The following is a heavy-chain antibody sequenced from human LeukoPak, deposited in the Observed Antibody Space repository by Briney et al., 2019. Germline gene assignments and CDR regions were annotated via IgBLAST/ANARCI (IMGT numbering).Heavy chain of an antibody. J-gene: IGHJ4*02. Sequence: GGSLRLSCAGSGFTSSTYGMSWVRQAPRKGLEWVSHISGSGENTYYADSVKGRFTISRDNSKNTLYLQMNSLRAEDTAVYYCAKELSSRRPFDYWGQGTLVTVSS. CDR1: GFTSSTYG. CDR2: ISGSGENT. CDR3: AKELSSRRPFDY. V-gene: IGHV3-23*01. D-gene: IGHD6-13*01.